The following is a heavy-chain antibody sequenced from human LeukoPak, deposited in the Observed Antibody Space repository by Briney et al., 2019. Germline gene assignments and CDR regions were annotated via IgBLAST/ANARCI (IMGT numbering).Heavy chain of an antibody. D-gene: IGHD2/OR15-2a*01. CDR3: ARHNKAFDI. J-gene: IGHJ3*02. Sequence: PSETLSLTCSVSGGSISSSSYYWGWIRQPPGKGLEWIGCTYYSGRTYYNPSLKSRVTISVDTSKSQFSLKLSPVTAADTAVYYCARHNKAFDIWGQGTMVTVSS. CDR1: GGSISSSSYY. CDR2: TYYSGRT. V-gene: IGHV4-39*01.